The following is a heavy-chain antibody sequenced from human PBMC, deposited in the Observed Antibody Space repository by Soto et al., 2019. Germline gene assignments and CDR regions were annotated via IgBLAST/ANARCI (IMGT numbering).Heavy chain of an antibody. D-gene: IGHD2-21*01. CDR1: GGYFSGYY. V-gene: IGHV4-34*01. CDR2: INHIGSA. Sequence: SETLSLTCAVYGGYFSGYYWSWIRQPPGKGLEWIGEINHIGSANYNPSLKSRVTISVDTSKNQFSLTLTSVTAADTATFYCARGGISHWAYFYYMDVWDRGTTVTVSS. CDR3: ARGGISHWAYFYYMDV. J-gene: IGHJ6*03.